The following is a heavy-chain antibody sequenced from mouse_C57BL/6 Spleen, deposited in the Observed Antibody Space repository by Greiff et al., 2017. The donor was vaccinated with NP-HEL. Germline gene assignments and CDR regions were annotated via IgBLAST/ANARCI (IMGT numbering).Heavy chain of an antibody. D-gene: IGHD1-1*01. CDR2: IDPETGGT. Sequence: VQLQQSGAELVRPGASVTLSCKASGYTFTDYEMHWVKQTPVHGLEWIGAIDPETGGTAYNQKFKGKAILTADKSSSTAYMELRSLTSEDSAVYYCTRADYYGSSYGYYFDYWGQGTTLTVSS. CDR3: TRADYYGSSYGYYFDY. CDR1: GYTFTDYE. V-gene: IGHV1-15*01. J-gene: IGHJ2*01.